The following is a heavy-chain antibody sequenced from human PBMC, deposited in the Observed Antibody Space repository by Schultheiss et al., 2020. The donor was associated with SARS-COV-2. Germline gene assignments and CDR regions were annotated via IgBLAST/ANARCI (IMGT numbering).Heavy chain of an antibody. D-gene: IGHD5-12*01. CDR1: GGSISSGGYY. CDR3: ARGRPSNGYAY. J-gene: IGHJ4*02. CDR2: IYYSGGT. Sequence: SETLSLTCTVSGGSISSGGYYWSWIRQFPGMGLEWIGYIYYSGGTYYNPSLKSRVTVSVDTSKNQFSLKLSSVTAADTAVYYCARGRPSNGYAYWGQGTLVTVSS. V-gene: IGHV4-31*03.